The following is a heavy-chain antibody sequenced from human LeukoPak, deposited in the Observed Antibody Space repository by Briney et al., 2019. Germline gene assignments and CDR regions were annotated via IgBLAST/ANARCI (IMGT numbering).Heavy chain of an antibody. Sequence: KPSETLSLTCTVSGVSISSYYWSWIRQPPGKGLEWIGSIYYSGSTYYNPSLKSRVTISVDTSKNQFSLKLSSVTAADTAVYYCATLGFSSGYYYYFDHWGQGTLVTVSS. V-gene: IGHV4-59*12. CDR3: ATLGFSSGYYYYFDH. CDR2: IYYSGST. CDR1: GVSISSYY. J-gene: IGHJ4*02. D-gene: IGHD3-22*01.